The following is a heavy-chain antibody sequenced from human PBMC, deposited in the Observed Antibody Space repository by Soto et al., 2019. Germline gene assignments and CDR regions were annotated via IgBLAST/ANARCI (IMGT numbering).Heavy chain of an antibody. V-gene: IGHV4-59*01. CDR1: GDSFSDYY. D-gene: IGHD6-19*01. J-gene: IGHJ4*02. CDR2: VFHSATT. Sequence: QVQLQESGPGLVKPSETLTLTCTVSGDSFSDYYWNWIRQVPGKGLEWLGFVFHSATTSYNPSLKTRVAISDDSSKKQFSLRLTSVTAAYTAIYYCARGHYSSGWPIDHWGQGILVTVSS. CDR3: ARGHYSSGWPIDH.